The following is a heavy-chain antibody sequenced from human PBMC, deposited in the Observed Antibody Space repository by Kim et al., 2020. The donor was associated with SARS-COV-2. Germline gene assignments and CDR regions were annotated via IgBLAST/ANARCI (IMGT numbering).Heavy chain of an antibody. CDR3: ARQYSYGTFDY. J-gene: IGHJ4*02. Sequence: NYHPSLKSRVTISVDTSKNQFSLKLSSVTAADTAVYYCARQYSYGTFDYWGQGTLVTVSS. D-gene: IGHD5-18*01. V-gene: IGHV4-34*01.